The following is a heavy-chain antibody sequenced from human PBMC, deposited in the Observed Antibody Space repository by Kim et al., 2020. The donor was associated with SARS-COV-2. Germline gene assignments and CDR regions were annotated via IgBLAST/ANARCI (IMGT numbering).Heavy chain of an antibody. V-gene: IGHV1-46*01. CDR2: INPSGGST. CDR3: ASTLRRIAAAVRGYYYGMDV. Sequence: ASVKVSCKASGYTFTSYYMHWVRQAPGQGLEWMGIINPSGGSTSYAQKFQGRVTMTRDTSTSTVYMELSSLRSEDTAVYYCASTLRRIAAAVRGYYYGMDVWGQGTTVTVSS. J-gene: IGHJ6*02. CDR1: GYTFTSYY. D-gene: IGHD6-13*01.